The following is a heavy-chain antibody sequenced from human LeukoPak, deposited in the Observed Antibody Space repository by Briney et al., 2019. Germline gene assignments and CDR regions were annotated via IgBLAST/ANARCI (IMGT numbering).Heavy chain of an antibody. J-gene: IGHJ4*02. CDR1: GFTFDDYA. CDR2: ISWNSGSI. CDR3: AKTHYDSSGYYDY. V-gene: IGHV3-9*01. D-gene: IGHD3-22*01. Sequence: GRSLRLSCAASGFTFDDYAMHWVRPAPGKGLEWVSGISWNSGSIGYADSVKGRFTISRDNAKNSLYLQMNSLRAEDTALYYCAKTHYDSSGYYDYWGQGTLVTVSS.